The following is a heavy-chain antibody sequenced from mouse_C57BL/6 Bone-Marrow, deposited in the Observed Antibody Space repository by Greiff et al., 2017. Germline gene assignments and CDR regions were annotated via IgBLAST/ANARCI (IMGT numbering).Heavy chain of an antibody. CDR1: GYTFTSYW. CDR2: IDPNSGGT. V-gene: IGHV1-72*01. CDR3: ARAVGDAMDY. D-gene: IGHD1-1*01. Sequence: QVQLQQPGAELVKPGASVKLSCKASGYTFTSYWMHWVKQRPGRGLECIGRIDPNSGGTKYNEKFKSKATLTVDQPSSTAYMQLSSLTSEDSAVYYCARAVGDAMDYWGQGTSVTVSS. J-gene: IGHJ4*01.